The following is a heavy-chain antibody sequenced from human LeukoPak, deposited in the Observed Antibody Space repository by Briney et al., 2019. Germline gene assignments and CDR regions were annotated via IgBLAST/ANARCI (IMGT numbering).Heavy chain of an antibody. J-gene: IGHJ4*02. CDR3: ARMGLYDSSGYFDY. V-gene: IGHV2-70*11. CDR2: IDWDDDK. CDR1: GFSLSTSGMC. D-gene: IGHD3-22*01. Sequence: SGPALVKPTQTLTLTCTFSGFSLSTSGMCVSWIRQPPGKALEWLTRIDWDDDKYYSTSLKTRLTISKDTSKNQVVLTMTNMEPVDTATYYCARMGLYDSSGYFDYWGQGTLVTVSS.